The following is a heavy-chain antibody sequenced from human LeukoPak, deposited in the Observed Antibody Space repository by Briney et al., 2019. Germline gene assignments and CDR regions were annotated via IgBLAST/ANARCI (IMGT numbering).Heavy chain of an antibody. D-gene: IGHD6-13*01. J-gene: IGHJ4*02. V-gene: IGHV4-59*01. CDR2: IYYSGTT. Sequence: SETLSLTCTVSGGSISSYYWSWIRQPPGKGLEWIGYIYYSGTTNYNPSLKSRVTISVDTSKNQFSLKLSSVTAADTAVYYCARQLFPLEQQLGPGFDYWGQGTLVTVSS. CDR3: ARQLFPLEQQLGPGFDY. CDR1: GGSISSYY.